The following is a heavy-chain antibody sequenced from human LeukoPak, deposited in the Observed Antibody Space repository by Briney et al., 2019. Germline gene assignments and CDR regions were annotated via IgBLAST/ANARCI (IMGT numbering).Heavy chain of an antibody. Sequence: GGSLRLSCAASGFTFSSYAMHWVRQAPGKGLEWVAVISYDGSNKYYADSVKGRFTISRDNSKNTLYLQMNSLRAEDTAVYYCARDEEDSSGSLDYWGQGTLVTVSS. V-gene: IGHV3-30-3*01. J-gene: IGHJ4*02. D-gene: IGHD3-22*01. CDR1: GFTFSSYA. CDR3: ARDEEDSSGSLDY. CDR2: ISYDGSNK.